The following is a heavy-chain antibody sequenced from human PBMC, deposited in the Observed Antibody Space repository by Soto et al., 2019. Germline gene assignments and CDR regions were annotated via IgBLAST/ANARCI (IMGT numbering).Heavy chain of an antibody. CDR2: IGGGDGST. CDR1: GFTVSSNY. V-gene: IGHV3-23*01. D-gene: IGHD6-13*01. CDR3: AKGILVKPPGTRTFDI. Sequence: ESGGGLIQPGGSLRLSCAASGFTVSSNYMSWVRQAPGKGLEWVSTIGGGDGSTYYADSVKGRFTISRDNSNSALYLQMNSLRVGDTAIYYCAKGILVKPPGTRTFDIWGQGTMVIVSS. J-gene: IGHJ3*02.